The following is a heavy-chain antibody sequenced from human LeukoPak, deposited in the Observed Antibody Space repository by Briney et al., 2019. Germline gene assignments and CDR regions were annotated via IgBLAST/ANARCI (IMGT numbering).Heavy chain of an antibody. V-gene: IGHV3-23*01. CDR1: GFTFRSYA. D-gene: IGHD6-6*01. CDR2: ISGSGDST. J-gene: IGHJ4*02. Sequence: GGSLRLSCAASGFTFRSYAMNWVRQAPGKGLEWVSAISGSGDSTYYADSVKGRVTISRDNSKNTLYLQMNSLRAEDTAVYYCAKEDEYSSSSGGDYFDYWGQGTLVTVSS. CDR3: AKEDEYSSSSGGDYFDY.